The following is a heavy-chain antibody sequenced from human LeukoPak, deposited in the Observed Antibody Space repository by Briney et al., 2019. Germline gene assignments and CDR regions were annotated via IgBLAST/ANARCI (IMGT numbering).Heavy chain of an antibody. J-gene: IGHJ6*02. Sequence: ASVKVSCKASGYTFTSYYMHWVRQAPGQGLEWMGIINPSGGSTSYARKFQGRVTMTRDTSTSTVYMELSSLRSEDTAVYYCAASISSGWFNYYYYGMDVWGQGTTVTVSS. CDR2: INPSGGST. CDR3: AASISSGWFNYYYYGMDV. D-gene: IGHD6-19*01. V-gene: IGHV1-46*01. CDR1: GYTFTSYY.